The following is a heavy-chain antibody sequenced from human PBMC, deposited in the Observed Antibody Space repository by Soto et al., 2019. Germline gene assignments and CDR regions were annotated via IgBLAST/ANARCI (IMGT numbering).Heavy chain of an antibody. Sequence: QVQLVQSATEVKKPGASVEVSCKISGYTFSKYIISWVRQAPGQGLEWMRWIRDDNGRTNYAQQFHGRVTMTTDSSTSTFFLEVRSLIADDSAIYYCARDDYADGEEDYWGQGTLVVVSS. V-gene: IGHV1-18*01. D-gene: IGHD4-17*01. CDR3: ARDDYADGEEDY. CDR2: IRDDNGRT. CDR1: GYTFSKYI. J-gene: IGHJ4*02.